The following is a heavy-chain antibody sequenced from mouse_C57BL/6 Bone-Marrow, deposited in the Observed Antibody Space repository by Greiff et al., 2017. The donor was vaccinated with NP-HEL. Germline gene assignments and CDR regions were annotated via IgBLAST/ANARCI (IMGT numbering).Heavy chain of an antibody. D-gene: IGHD3-2*02. Sequence: EVQLQQSGAELVRPGASVKLSCTASGFNIKDYYMHWVKQRPEQGLEWIGRIDPEDGDTEYAPKFPGKATMTADTSSNTAYLQLSSLTSEDTAVYYCTTCRAQPTWFAYWGQGTLVTVSA. J-gene: IGHJ3*01. CDR3: TTCRAQPTWFAY. CDR1: GFNIKDYY. CDR2: IDPEDGDT. V-gene: IGHV14-1*01.